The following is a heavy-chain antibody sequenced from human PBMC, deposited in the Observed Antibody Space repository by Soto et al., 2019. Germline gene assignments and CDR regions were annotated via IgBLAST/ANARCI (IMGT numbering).Heavy chain of an antibody. J-gene: IGHJ2*01. CDR3: ARVGGRNSYYYFDL. CDR1: GFSFSSYE. CDR2: ISSSDASL. Sequence: EVQLVESGGGLVQPGGSLRLSCVASGFSFSSYEMNWVRQAPGKGLQWVSHISSSDASLYYADSVKGRFTISRDNAKSSLYLQMSNLRAEDMALYFCARVGGRNSYYYFDLWGRGTLVTVSS. D-gene: IGHD3-10*01. V-gene: IGHV3-48*03.